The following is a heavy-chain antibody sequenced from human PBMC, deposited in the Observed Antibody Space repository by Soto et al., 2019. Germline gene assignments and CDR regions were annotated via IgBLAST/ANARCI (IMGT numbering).Heavy chain of an antibody. Sequence: QVQLVQSGGEVKKPGASVKVSCKASGYTFTTYGISWVRQAPGEGLGWMGWDQNGNTKYAQKFQGRVTRTTDTSTSTAYMELRSLRADDAAVYYCAREYCSSTGCYGVDYWGQGTLVTVSS. CDR3: AREYCSSTGCYGVDY. J-gene: IGHJ4*02. V-gene: IGHV1-18*01. CDR1: GYTFTTYG. D-gene: IGHD2-2*01. CDR2: DQNGNT.